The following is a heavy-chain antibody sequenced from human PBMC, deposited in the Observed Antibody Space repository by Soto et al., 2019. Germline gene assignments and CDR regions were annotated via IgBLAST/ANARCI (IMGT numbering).Heavy chain of an antibody. CDR1: GFTFSNAW. D-gene: IGHD2-2*01. CDR2: IKSKTDGGTT. Sequence: XASLRLSCAASGFTFSNAWMSWVRQAPGKGLEWVGRIKSKTDGGTTDYAAPVKGRFTISRDDSKNTLYLQMNSLKTEDTAVYYCTTDPSICSSTSCAYYWGQGTLVTVSS. V-gene: IGHV3-15*01. J-gene: IGHJ4*02. CDR3: TTDPSICSSTSCAYY.